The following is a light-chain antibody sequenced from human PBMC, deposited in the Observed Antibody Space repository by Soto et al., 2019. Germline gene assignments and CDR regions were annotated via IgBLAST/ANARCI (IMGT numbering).Light chain of an antibody. CDR2: AAS. CDR1: LVIANY. CDR3: QKYNSAPLT. V-gene: IGKV1-27*01. Sequence: DIQMTQSPSSLSASVGDRVTITCRASLVIANYLAWYQQKPGKVPKLLIYAASTLQSGVPSRFSGSGSGTDFTLTISSLQPDDVATYYCQKYNSAPLTFGPGTKVNIK. J-gene: IGKJ3*01.